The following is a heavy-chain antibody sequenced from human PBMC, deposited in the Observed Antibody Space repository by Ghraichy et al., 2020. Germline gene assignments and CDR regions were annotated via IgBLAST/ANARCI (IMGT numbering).Heavy chain of an antibody. Sequence: SETLSLTCAVHGESFKGYYWTWIRQPPGKGLEWIGEVHYSGNTNYDPSLRSRVTISVDTSKKEFSLRLTAVTAADTALYYCARGHWGREGYYGVSYGMDVWGQGTTVTVPS. CDR1: GESFKGYY. J-gene: IGHJ6*02. V-gene: IGHV4-34*01. CDR3: ARGHWGREGYYGVSYGMDV. D-gene: IGHD3-16*01. CDR2: VHYSGNT.